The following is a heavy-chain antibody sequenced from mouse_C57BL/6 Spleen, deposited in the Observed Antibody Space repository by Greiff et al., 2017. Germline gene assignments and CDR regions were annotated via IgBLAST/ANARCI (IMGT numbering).Heavy chain of an antibody. V-gene: IGHV1-15*01. J-gene: IGHJ3*01. CDR2: IDPETGGT. D-gene: IGHD1-1*01. CDR3: TRPSYYGSSPWFAY. CDR1: GYTFTDYE. Sequence: QVQLQQSGAELVRPGASVTLSCKASGYTFTDYEMHWVKQTPVHGLEWIGAIDPETGGTAYNQKFTGKAILTADKSSSTAYMELRSLTSEDSAAYYCTRPSYYGSSPWFAYWGQGTLVTVSA.